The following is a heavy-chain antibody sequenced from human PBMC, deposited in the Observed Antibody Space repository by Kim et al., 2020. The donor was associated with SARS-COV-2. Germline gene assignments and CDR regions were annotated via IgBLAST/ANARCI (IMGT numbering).Heavy chain of an antibody. CDR1: GYSFTYYG. D-gene: IGHD6-6*01. J-gene: IGHJ4*02. Sequence: ASVKVSCKTSGYSFTYYGISWVRQAPGQGLEWMGWISGYTGNTNYTQKFQGRVTMTAETSTNIAYMELRTLSPDDTAIYYCARDLPRTTTSYYLDSWGQGTLVTVSS. CDR3: ARDLPRTTTSYYLDS. CDR2: ISGYTGNT. V-gene: IGHV1-18*01.